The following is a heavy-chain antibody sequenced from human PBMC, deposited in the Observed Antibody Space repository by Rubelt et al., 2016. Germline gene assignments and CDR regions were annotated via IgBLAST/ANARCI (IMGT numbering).Heavy chain of an antibody. J-gene: IGHJ4*02. V-gene: IGHV4-34*01. D-gene: IGHD2-15*01. Sequence: QVQLQQWGAGLFRPSQTLSLTSGVYGGSFSNYYWTWIRQPPGKGLEWIGDINKSGNTDYNPSLKSRVTISVDTSKNQFSLKLSSVTAADTAVYYCARFRFCSGGSCETDNWGQGTLVTVSS. CDR3: ARFRFCSGGSCETDN. CDR1: GGSFSNYY. CDR2: INKSGNT.